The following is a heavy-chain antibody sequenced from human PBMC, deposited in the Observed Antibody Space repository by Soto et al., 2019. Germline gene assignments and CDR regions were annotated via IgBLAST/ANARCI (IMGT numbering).Heavy chain of an antibody. CDR3: ATVHSTSRSFDY. Sequence: LRLSCSASGFPFSMSAMTWVRQAPGKGLEWVSTTGLNGRTTYYADSVKGRFTVSRDNTKNTLDLQMASLRAEDTAVYYCATVHSTSRSFDYWGQGTLVTVSS. CDR1: GFPFSMSA. J-gene: IGHJ4*02. CDR2: TGLNGRTT. V-gene: IGHV3-23*01. D-gene: IGHD6-6*01.